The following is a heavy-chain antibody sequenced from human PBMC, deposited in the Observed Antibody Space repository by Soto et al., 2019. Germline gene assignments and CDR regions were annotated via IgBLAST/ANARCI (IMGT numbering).Heavy chain of an antibody. V-gene: IGHV1-3*01. D-gene: IGHD3-22*01. CDR1: GYTFTSYA. CDR3: ARDESPYYHDSSGYYGL. Sequence: ASVKVSCKASGYTFTSYAMHWVRQAPGQRLEWMGWINAGNGNTKYSQKFQGRVTITRDTSASTAYMELSSLRSEDTAVYYCARDESPYYHDSSGYYGLWGQGTLVTVSS. CDR2: INAGNGNT. J-gene: IGHJ4*02.